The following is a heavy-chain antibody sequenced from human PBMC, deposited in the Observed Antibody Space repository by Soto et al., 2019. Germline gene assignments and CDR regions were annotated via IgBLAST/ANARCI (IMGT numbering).Heavy chain of an antibody. V-gene: IGHV3-23*01. CDR2: ISGSGGST. J-gene: IGHJ6*02. Sequence: GGSLRLSCAASGFTFSSYAMSWVRQAPGKGLEWVSAISGSGGSTYYADSVKGRFTISRDNSKNTLYLQMNSLRAEDTAVYYCARDLGGISAGPDYGMDVWGQGTTVTVSS. CDR3: ARDLGGISAGPDYGMDV. CDR1: GFTFSSYA. D-gene: IGHD1-26*01.